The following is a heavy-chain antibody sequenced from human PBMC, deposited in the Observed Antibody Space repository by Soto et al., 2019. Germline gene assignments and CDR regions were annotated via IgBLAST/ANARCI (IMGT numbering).Heavy chain of an antibody. Sequence: QVQLVQSGAEVKKPGSSVKVSCKASGDTFSTYVISWVRQAPGQGLEWMGGIIPVFGTAKYAQKFQGRVTSTADESTSTAYMELSSLRSEDTAVYFCARNKRDYYDSSGWWFDPWGQGTPVIVPS. D-gene: IGHD3-22*01. CDR2: IIPVFGTA. CDR3: ARNKRDYYDSSGWWFDP. CDR1: GDTFSTYV. J-gene: IGHJ5*02. V-gene: IGHV1-69*01.